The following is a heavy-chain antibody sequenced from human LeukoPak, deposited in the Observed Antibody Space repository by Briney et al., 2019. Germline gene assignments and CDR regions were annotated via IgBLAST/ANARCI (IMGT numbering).Heavy chain of an antibody. CDR3: AHRPLGQAEFDP. D-gene: IGHD3-16*01. V-gene: IGHV2-5*02. CDR1: RFSLSTSGVG. Sequence: ESGHTLVKPTQTLTLTCTFFRFSLSTSGVGVNWIPQPPQKSLEWLALIYWDDDKPYSPSLKSRLTITKDTSKNQVVLTMTNMDPVDTGTYYCAHRPLGQAEFDPWGQGTLVTVSS. CDR2: IYWDDDK. J-gene: IGHJ5*02.